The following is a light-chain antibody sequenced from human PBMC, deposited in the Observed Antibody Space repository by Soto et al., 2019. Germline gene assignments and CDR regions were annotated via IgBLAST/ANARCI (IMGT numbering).Light chain of an antibody. Sequence: EIVLTQSPGTLSLSPGERATLSCRASQSVSSSYLAWYQQKPGQAPRFLIYGASSRATGIPDRFSGSGSGTAFTLTISRLEPEDFAVYYCQQYGSSPTFGQGTKVEIK. CDR1: QSVSSSY. V-gene: IGKV3-20*01. CDR3: QQYGSSPT. J-gene: IGKJ1*01. CDR2: GAS.